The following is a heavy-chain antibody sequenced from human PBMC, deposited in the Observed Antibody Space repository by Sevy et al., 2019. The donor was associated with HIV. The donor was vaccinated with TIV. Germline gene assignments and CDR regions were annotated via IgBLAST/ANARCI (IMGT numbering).Heavy chain of an antibody. CDR2: IFTSGSS. CDR1: GGAITSGSYC. Sequence: SETLSLTCAVSGGAITSGSYCWSWIRQPAGKGLEYIGRIFTSGSSNYNRSLKSRVSMSLDTSKNQFSLKLSSVTAADTAVYYCARVTPGGDSYYYYYYMDVWGKWTTVTVSS. J-gene: IGHJ6*03. D-gene: IGHD2-21*02. V-gene: IGHV4-61*02. CDR3: ARVTPGGDSYYYYYYMDV.